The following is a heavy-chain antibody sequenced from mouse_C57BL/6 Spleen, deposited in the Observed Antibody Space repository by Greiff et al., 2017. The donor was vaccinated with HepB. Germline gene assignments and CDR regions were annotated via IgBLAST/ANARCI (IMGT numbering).Heavy chain of an antibody. CDR1: GYTFTSYG. V-gene: IGHV1-81*01. CDR3: AETTVEGPDY. J-gene: IGHJ2*01. CDR2: IYPRSGNT. D-gene: IGHD1-1*01. Sequence: LVESGAELARPGASVKLSCKASGYTFTSYGISWVKQRTGQGLEWIGEIYPRSGNTYYNEKFKGKATLTADKSSSTAYMELRSLTSEDSAVYFCAETTVEGPDYWGQGTTLTVSS.